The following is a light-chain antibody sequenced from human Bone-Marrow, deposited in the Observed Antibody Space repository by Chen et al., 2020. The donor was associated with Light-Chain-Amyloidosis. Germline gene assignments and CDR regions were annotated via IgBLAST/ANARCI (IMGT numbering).Light chain of an antibody. J-gene: IGLJ2*01. CDR3: QSADSSGTYEVI. CDR2: RDT. Sequence: SYELTQPPSVSVSPGQTARITCPGDDLTTKYAYWYQQKPGPAPVLGIHRDTERPSGISERFSGSSSGTTATLTISGVQAEDEADYHCQSADSSGTYEVIFGGGTKLTVL. CDR1: DLTTKY. V-gene: IGLV3-25*03.